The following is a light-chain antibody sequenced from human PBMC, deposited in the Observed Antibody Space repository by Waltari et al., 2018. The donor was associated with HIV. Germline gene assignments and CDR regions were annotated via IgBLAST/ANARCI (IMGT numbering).Light chain of an antibody. J-gene: IGKJ1*01. CDR3: QQYGSLPWT. Sequence: EVVLTQSPGTLSLSPGERATLACRASHSVRSKDFALYQQKFGQAPRLLINGAASRATDIPDRVSGSGSRTDFTLTISRLKPEDFAVYYCQQYGSLPWTFGQGAKVEIK. V-gene: IGKV3-20*01. CDR1: HSVRSKD. CDR2: GAA.